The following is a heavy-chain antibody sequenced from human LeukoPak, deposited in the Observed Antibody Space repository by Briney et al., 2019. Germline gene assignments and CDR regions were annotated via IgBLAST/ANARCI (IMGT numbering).Heavy chain of an antibody. J-gene: IGHJ5*02. Sequence: GASVKVSCKASGYTFTSYAMNWVRQAPGQGLEWMGWINTNTGNPTYAQGFTGRFVFSLDTSVSTAYLQISSLKAEDTAVYYCATLTAAGTLNWFDPWGQGTLVTVSS. CDR1: GYTFTSYA. CDR2: INTNTGNP. D-gene: IGHD6-13*01. CDR3: ATLTAAGTLNWFDP. V-gene: IGHV7-4-1*02.